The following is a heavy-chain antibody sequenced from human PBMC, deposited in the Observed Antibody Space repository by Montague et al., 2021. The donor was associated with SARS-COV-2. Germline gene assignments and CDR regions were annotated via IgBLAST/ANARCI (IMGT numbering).Heavy chain of an antibody. D-gene: IGHD3-16*02. CDR3: ARGYDYVWGSYRYLHWLDP. Sequence: SETLSLTCAVYGGSFSGYYWSWIRQPPGKGLEWFGEINHSGSTNYNPSLKSRVTISVDTSKNQFSLKLSSVTAADTAVYYCARGYDYVWGSYRYLHWLDPWGQGTLVTVSS. CDR2: INHSGST. J-gene: IGHJ5*02. V-gene: IGHV4-34*01. CDR1: GGSFSGYY.